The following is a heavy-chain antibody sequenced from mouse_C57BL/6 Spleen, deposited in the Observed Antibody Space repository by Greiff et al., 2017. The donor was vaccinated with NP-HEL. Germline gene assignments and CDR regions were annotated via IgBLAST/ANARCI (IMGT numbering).Heavy chain of an antibody. Sequence: VQLQQSGPELVKPGASVKLSCKASGYTFTSYDINWVKQRPGQGLEWIGWIYPRDGSTKYNEKFKGKATLTVDTSSSTAYMELHSLPSEDSAVYFCARSEYYGSSYWYFDVWGTGTTVTVSS. CDR3: ARSEYYGSSYWYFDV. D-gene: IGHD1-1*01. CDR1: GYTFTSYD. J-gene: IGHJ1*03. CDR2: IYPRDGST. V-gene: IGHV1-85*01.